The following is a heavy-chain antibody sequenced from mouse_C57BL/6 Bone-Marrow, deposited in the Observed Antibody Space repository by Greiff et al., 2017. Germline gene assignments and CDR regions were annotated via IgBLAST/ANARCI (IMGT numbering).Heavy chain of an antibody. V-gene: IGHV1-54*01. CDR3: ARFGDYDVAY. CDR2: INPGSGGT. D-gene: IGHD2-4*01. J-gene: IGHJ3*01. CDR1: GYAFTNYL. Sequence: QVQLQQSGAELVRPGTSVKVSCKASGYAFTNYLIEWVKQRPGQGLEWIGVINPGSGGTTYNEKFKGKATLTADKSSSTAYMQLSSLTSEDSAVYFCARFGDYDVAYWGQGTLVTVSA.